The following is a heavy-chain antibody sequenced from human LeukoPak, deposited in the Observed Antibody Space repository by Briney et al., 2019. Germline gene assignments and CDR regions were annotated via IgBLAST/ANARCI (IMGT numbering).Heavy chain of an antibody. J-gene: IGHJ4*02. CDR2: ISSNGDNT. V-gene: IGHV3-64D*06. CDR1: GFTFSTYV. CDR3: VRGTGY. Sequence: PGGSLRLSCSVSGFTFSTYVMHWVRQAPGKGLEYVSAISSNGDNTYYADSVKGRFTISRDNSKNTLYLQMSSLRADDTAVYYCVRGTGYWGQGTLVTSP.